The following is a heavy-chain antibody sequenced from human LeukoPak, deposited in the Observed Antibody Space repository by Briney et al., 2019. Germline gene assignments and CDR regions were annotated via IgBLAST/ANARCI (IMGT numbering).Heavy chain of an antibody. J-gene: IGHJ4*02. CDR1: GFTFSSYA. CDR3: AKGGLLWFGELSF. CDR2: ISGSGGST. V-gene: IGHV3-23*01. D-gene: IGHD3-10*01. Sequence: GRSLRLSCAASGFTFSSYAMSWVRQAPGKGLEWVSAISGSGGSTYYADSVKGRFTISRDNSKNTLYLQMNSLRAEDTAVYYCAKGGLLWFGELSFWGQGTLVTVSS.